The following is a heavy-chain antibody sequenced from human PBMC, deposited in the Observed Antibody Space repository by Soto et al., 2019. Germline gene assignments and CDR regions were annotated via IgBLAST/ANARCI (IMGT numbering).Heavy chain of an antibody. D-gene: IGHD6-13*01. CDR2: IYYSGST. CDR1: SGSVSSGSHY. CDR3: ARGYISSWYWFDL. J-gene: IGHJ2*01. V-gene: IGHV4-61*01. Sequence: QVQPQESGPGLVKPSETLSLTCTVSSGSVSSGSHYWSWIRQPPGKRLEWIGYIYYSGSTNYNPSLKSRVTISADTSKNQFSLKLSSVTAADTAVYFCARGYISSWYWFDLWGRGTLVTVSS.